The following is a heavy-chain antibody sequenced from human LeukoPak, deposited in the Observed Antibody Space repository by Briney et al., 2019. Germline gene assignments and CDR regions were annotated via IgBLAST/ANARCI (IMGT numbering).Heavy chain of an antibody. CDR3: ARDTLGEGEDANYAVYYFDY. D-gene: IGHD4/OR15-4a*01. CDR1: GFRFNTYW. V-gene: IGHV3-7*01. J-gene: IGHJ4*02. Sequence: GGSLRLSCVASGFRFNTYWMSWVRQAPGKGLEWVANIKQDGNEKYYADSVKGRFTISRDNGKNSLDLQMNSLRADDTAVYYCARDTLGEGEDANYAVYYFDYWGQGTLVTVSS. CDR2: IKQDGNEK.